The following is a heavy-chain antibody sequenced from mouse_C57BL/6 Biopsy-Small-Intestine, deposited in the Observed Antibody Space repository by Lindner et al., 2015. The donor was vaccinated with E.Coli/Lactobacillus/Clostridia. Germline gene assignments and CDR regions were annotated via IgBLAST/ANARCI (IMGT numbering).Heavy chain of an antibody. CDR1: GGTFNNYA. Sequence: SVKVSCKASGGTFNNYAINWVRQAPGQGLEWMGGIIPIFGTANYAQKFQGRVTITADKSTSTVYMELISLRSDDTAVYHCARSIGIATPNFDYWGQGTLVTVSS. V-gene: IGHV1-81*01. CDR2: IIPIFGTA. CDR3: ARSIGIATPNFDY. D-gene: IGHD4-1*01. J-gene: IGHJ4*01.